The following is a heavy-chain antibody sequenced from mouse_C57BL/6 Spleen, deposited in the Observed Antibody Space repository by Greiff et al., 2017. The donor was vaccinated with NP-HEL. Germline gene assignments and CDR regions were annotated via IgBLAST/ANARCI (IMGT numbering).Heavy chain of an antibody. J-gene: IGHJ2*01. Sequence: EVQRVESGGGLVKPGGSLKLSCAASGFTFSSYAMSWVRQTPEKRLEWVATISDGGSYTYYPDNVKGRFTISRDNAKNNLYLQMSHLKSEDTAMYYCARHQVVRDPYFDYWGQGTTLTVSS. V-gene: IGHV5-4*01. D-gene: IGHD6-2*01. CDR3: ARHQVVRDPYFDY. CDR2: ISDGGSYT. CDR1: GFTFSSYA.